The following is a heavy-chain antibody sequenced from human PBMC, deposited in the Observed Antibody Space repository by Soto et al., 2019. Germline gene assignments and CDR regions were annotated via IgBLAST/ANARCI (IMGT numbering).Heavy chain of an antibody. Sequence: GGSLRLSCAASGFTFSSYAMSWVRQAPGKGLEWVSAISGSGGSTYYADSVKGRFTISRDNSKNTLYLQMNSLRAEDTAVYYCAKGPSMYDFWSGYYRATYYDILTGYRDYYYYMDVWGKGTTVTVSS. CDR1: GFTFSSYA. D-gene: IGHD3-3*01. V-gene: IGHV3-23*01. CDR3: AKGPSMYDFWSGYYRATYYDILTGYRDYYYYMDV. J-gene: IGHJ6*03. CDR2: ISGSGGST.